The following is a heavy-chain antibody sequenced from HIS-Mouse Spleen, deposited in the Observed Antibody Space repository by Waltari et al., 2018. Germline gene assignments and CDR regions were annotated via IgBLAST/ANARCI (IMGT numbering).Heavy chain of an antibody. D-gene: IGHD3-22*01. V-gene: IGHV3-48*01. CDR2: ISSSSSTI. Sequence: EVQLVESGGGLVQPGGSLRLSCSASGFTFRSYSINWGRQAPGKGMEWVSYISSSSSTIYYADSVKGRFTISRDNAKNSLYLQMNSLRAEDTAVYYCARYRGYYGDYWGQGTLVTVSS. J-gene: IGHJ4*02. CDR3: ARYRGYYGDY. CDR1: GFTFRSYS.